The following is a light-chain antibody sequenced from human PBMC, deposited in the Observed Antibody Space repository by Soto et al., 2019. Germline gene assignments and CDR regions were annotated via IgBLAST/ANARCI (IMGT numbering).Light chain of an antibody. CDR1: QSISSW. V-gene: IGKV1-5*03. J-gene: IGKJ4*01. Sequence: DIQMTQSPTTLSASVGDRVTITCRASQSISSWLAWYQQKQGKAPKLLIYKASSLESGVPSRFSGSGSGTEFTLTISSLQPDDFATYYCQQYDSYPLTFGGGTKLEIK. CDR2: KAS. CDR3: QQYDSYPLT.